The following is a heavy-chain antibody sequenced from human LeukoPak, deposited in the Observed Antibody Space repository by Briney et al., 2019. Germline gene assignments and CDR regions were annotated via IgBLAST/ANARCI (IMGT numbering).Heavy chain of an antibody. Sequence: ASVKVSYKASGGTFSSYAISWVRQAPGQGLEWMGGIIPIFGTANYAQKFQGRVTITTDESTSTAYMELSSLRSEDTAVYYCAYSADSSGYLDWGQGTLVTVSS. D-gene: IGHD3-22*01. CDR2: IIPIFGTA. J-gene: IGHJ4*02. CDR1: GGTFSSYA. CDR3: AYSADSSGYLD. V-gene: IGHV1-69*05.